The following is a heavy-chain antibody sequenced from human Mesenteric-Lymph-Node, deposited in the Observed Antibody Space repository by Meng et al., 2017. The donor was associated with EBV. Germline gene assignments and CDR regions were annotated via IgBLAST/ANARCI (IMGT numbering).Heavy chain of an antibody. CDR3: ARVNSLTGVTFDYFDY. V-gene: IGHV1-18*01. Sequence: QGQRVESGTSFNTPGAYCKVSWKASGYTFTRYALKWVRQAPGQVLEWMGWIRASNGDTRSAQKLQGRVTLTTDTSTTTVYMELRSLRSDDTAVYYCARVNSLTGVTFDYFDYWGQGTLVTVSS. D-gene: IGHD4-17*01. CDR2: IRASNGDT. J-gene: IGHJ4*02. CDR1: GYTFTRYA.